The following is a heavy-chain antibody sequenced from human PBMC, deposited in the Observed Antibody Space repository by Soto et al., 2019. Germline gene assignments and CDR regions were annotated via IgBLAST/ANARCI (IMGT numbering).Heavy chain of an antibody. V-gene: IGHV1-18*01. J-gene: IGHJ6*02. CDR1: GYTFTSYG. D-gene: IGHD6-19*01. Sequence: QVQRVQSGAEVKKPGASVKVSCKASGYTFTSYGISWVRQAPGQGLEWMGWISAYNGNTNYAQKLQGRVTMTTDTSTSTAYMELRSLRSDDTAVYYCARALYSSGWSHYYYYYGMDVWGQGTTVTVSS. CDR2: ISAYNGNT. CDR3: ARALYSSGWSHYYYYYGMDV.